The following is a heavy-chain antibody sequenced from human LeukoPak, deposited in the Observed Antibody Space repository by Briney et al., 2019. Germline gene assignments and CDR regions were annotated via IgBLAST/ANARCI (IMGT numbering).Heavy chain of an antibody. CDR3: ARAPLSVWSYFDY. D-gene: IGHD3-3*01. Sequence: ASVKVSCKASGYTFTSYYMHWVRQAPGQGLEWMGIINPSGGSTSYAQKFQGRVTMTRDTSTSTVYMELSCPRSEDTAVYYCARAPLSVWSYFDYWGQGTLVTVSS. V-gene: IGHV1-46*01. CDR1: GYTFTSYY. CDR2: INPSGGST. J-gene: IGHJ4*02.